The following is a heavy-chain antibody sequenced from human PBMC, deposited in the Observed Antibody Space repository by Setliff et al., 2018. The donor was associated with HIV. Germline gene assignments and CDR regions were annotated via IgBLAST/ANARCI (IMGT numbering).Heavy chain of an antibody. CDR3: ASSPAWRSDSGLHTFDY. Sequence: SETLSLTCTVSGYSISSRYYWGWIRQPPGKGLEWIGSVYHTGSTYYNPSLKSRVTMSADTSKNQFSLKLSSVTAADTAVYYCASSPAWRSDSGLHTFDYWGQGTLVTVYS. D-gene: IGHD2-15*01. CDR1: GYSISSRYY. V-gene: IGHV4-38-2*02. J-gene: IGHJ4*02. CDR2: VYHTGST.